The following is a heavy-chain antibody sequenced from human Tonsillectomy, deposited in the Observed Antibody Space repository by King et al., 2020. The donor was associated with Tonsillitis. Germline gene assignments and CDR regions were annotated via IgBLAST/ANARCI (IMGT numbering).Heavy chain of an antibody. J-gene: IGHJ6*02. CDR1: GFTFSNAW. CDR3: TTDLDYYDSSGYYYYYGMDV. D-gene: IGHD3-22*01. Sequence: VQLVESGGGLVKPGGSLRLSCAASGFTFSNAWMSWVRQAPGKGLEWVGRIKSKTDGGTTDYAEPVKGRFTISRDDSKNTLYLQMNSLKTEDTAVYYCTTDLDYYDSSGYYYYYGMDVWGQGTTVTVSS. V-gene: IGHV3-15*01. CDR2: IKSKTDGGTT.